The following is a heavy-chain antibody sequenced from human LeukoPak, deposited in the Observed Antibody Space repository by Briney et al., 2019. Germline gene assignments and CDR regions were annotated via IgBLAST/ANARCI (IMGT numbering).Heavy chain of an antibody. CDR2: IYHSGST. CDR3: ARPYDTSGYYPFDY. V-gene: IGHV4-30-2*01. D-gene: IGHD3-22*01. J-gene: IGHJ4*02. Sequence: SQTLSLTCTVSGGSIGSGGYYWSWIRQPPGKGLEWIGYIYHSGSTYYNPSLKSRLTISLDTSKNQFSLRLSSVTAADTAVYYCARPYDTSGYYPFDYWGQGTVVTVSS. CDR1: GGSIGSGGYY.